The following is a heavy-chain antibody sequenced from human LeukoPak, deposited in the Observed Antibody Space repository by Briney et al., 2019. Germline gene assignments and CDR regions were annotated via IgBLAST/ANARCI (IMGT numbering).Heavy chain of an antibody. CDR2: IYHSGST. J-gene: IGHJ4*02. Sequence: SETLSLTCTVSGGSISSSSYYWGWIRQPPGKGLEWIGSIYHSGSTYYNPSLRSRVTISVDTSKNQFSLKLSSVTAADTAVYYCARGVARSSKFHFSYYFDYWGQGTLVTVSS. D-gene: IGHD6-6*01. CDR1: GGSISSSSYY. CDR3: ARGVARSSKFHFSYYFDY. V-gene: IGHV4-39*07.